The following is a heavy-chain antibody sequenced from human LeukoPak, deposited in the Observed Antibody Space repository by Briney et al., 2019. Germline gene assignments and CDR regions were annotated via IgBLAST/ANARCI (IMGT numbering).Heavy chain of an antibody. J-gene: IGHJ4*02. Sequence: GSLRLSCAASGFTFSSYWMSWVRQAPGKGLEWVANIKQDGSEKYYVDSVKGRFTISRDNAKNSLYLLMNSLRAEDTAVYYCARGVGYCSSTSCYQYFDYWGQGTLVTVSS. D-gene: IGHD2-2*01. CDR3: ARGVGYCSSTSCYQYFDY. CDR2: IKQDGSEK. V-gene: IGHV3-7*01. CDR1: GFTFSSYW.